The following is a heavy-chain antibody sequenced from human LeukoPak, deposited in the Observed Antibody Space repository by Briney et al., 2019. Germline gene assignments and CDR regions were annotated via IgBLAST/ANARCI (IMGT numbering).Heavy chain of an antibody. CDR3: ALKGEEDNSSSWSYYFDY. CDR1: GGTFSSYA. Sequence: GASVKVSYKASGGTFSSYAISWVRQAPGQGLEWMGGIIPIFGTANYAQKFQGRVTITADESTSTAYMELSSLRSEDTAVYYCALKGEEDNSSSWSYYFDYWGQGTLVTVSS. CDR2: IIPIFGTA. V-gene: IGHV1-69*13. J-gene: IGHJ4*02. D-gene: IGHD6-13*01.